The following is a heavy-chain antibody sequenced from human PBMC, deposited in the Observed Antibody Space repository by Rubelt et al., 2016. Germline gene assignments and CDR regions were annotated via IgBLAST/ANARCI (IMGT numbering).Heavy chain of an antibody. Sequence: AGRSLRLSCAASGFTFSSYGMHWVRQAPGKGLEWVAVISYDGSNKYYADSVKGRFTISRDNSKNTLYLQMNSLRAEDTAVYYCTRAMYGGNSEAYGMDVWGQGTTVTVSS. V-gene: IGHV3-30*03. CDR1: GFTFSSYG. J-gene: IGHJ6*02. CDR3: TRAMYGGNSEAYGMDV. CDR2: ISYDGSNK. D-gene: IGHD4-23*01.